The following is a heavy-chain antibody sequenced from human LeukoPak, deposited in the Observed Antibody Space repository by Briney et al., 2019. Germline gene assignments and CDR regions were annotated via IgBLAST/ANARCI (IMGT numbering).Heavy chain of an antibody. D-gene: IGHD5-18*01. Sequence: PSETLSLTCAVSGGPVSSGGYYWSWIRQPPGKGLEWIGSVCYSGSTYYNPSLKSRVTISVDTSKNQFSLKLSSVTAADTAVYYCARQYSGDSRSPFFDYWGQGTLVTVSS. V-gene: IGHV4-39*01. CDR2: VCYSGST. J-gene: IGHJ4*02. CDR3: ARQYSGDSRSPFFDY. CDR1: GGPVSSGGYY.